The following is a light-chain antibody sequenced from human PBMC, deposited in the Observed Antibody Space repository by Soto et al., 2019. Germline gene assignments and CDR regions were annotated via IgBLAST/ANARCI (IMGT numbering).Light chain of an antibody. V-gene: IGLV1-51*01. Sequence: QSVLSQLPSVSAAPGQRVTISCSGSSSNIGKYYVSWYQQVPGTAPTLLIYDNTQRPSGIPDRFSGSKSGTSATLAITGLQTGDEADYYCATWDGGLTPQGVFGTGTKVTVL. CDR3: ATWDGGLTPQGV. CDR1: SSNIGKYY. CDR2: DNT. J-gene: IGLJ1*01.